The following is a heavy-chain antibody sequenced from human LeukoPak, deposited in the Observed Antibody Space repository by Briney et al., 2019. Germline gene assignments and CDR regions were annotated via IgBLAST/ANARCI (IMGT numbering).Heavy chain of an antibody. J-gene: IGHJ6*02. CDR2: ISNSGSTI. CDR3: ARGSGTIFGVVIIRGMDV. V-gene: IGHV3-48*03. D-gene: IGHD3-3*01. CDR1: GFTSSSYE. Sequence: GGSLRLSCAASGFTSSSYEMNWVRQAPGKGLEWVSYISNSGSTIYYADSVKGRFTISRDNAKNSLYLQMNSLRAEDTAVYYCARGSGTIFGVVIIRGMDVWGQGTTVTVSS.